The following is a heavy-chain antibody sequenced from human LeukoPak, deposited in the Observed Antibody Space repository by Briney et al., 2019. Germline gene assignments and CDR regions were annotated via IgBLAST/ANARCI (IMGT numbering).Heavy chain of an antibody. J-gene: IGHJ4*02. V-gene: IGHV4-59*01. Sequence: SETLSLTCTVSGSSISSYYWSWIRQPPGKGLEWIGYIYYSGSTNYNPSLKSRVTISVDTSKNQFSLKLSSVTAADTAVYYCARAMVRGAATHYWGQGTLVTVSS. D-gene: IGHD3-10*01. CDR2: IYYSGST. CDR3: ARAMVRGAATHY. CDR1: GSSISSYY.